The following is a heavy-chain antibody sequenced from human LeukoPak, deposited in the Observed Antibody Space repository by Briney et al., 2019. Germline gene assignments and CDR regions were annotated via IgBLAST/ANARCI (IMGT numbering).Heavy chain of an antibody. Sequence: GGSLRLSCAASGFTFDDYAMHWVRQAPGKGLEWVSGIRWNSGSIGYADSVKGRFTISRDNAKNSLYLQMNSLRAEDTALYYCAKALVPRAFDIWGQGTMVTVSS. V-gene: IGHV3-9*01. CDR1: GFTFDDYA. J-gene: IGHJ3*02. D-gene: IGHD6-13*01. CDR3: AKALVPRAFDI. CDR2: IRWNSGSI.